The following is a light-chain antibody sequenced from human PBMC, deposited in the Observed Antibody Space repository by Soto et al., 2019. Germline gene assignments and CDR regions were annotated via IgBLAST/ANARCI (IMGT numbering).Light chain of an antibody. Sequence: EIVLTQSPGTLSLSPGERATLSCRASQSVSSSYLAWYQHKPGQAPRLLIYGASSRATGIPDRFSGSGSGTDFTLTISRLEPEDFAVYYCQHYGNSRTFGQGTKVDI. J-gene: IGKJ1*01. CDR3: QHYGNSRT. V-gene: IGKV3-20*01. CDR2: GAS. CDR1: QSVSSSY.